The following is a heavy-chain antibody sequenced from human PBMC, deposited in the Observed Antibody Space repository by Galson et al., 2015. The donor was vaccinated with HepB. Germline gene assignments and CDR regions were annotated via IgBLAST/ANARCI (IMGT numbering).Heavy chain of an antibody. Sequence: SLRLSCAASGFTFSSYAMSWVRQAPGKGLEWVSAITDSDDSTYYADPAKGRFTISRDNSKNTLYLQMNSLRADDTALYYCAKAIRGYSGYAPAFDIWGQGTMVTVSS. V-gene: IGHV3-23*01. CDR3: AKAIRGYSGYAPAFDI. J-gene: IGHJ3*02. D-gene: IGHD5-12*01. CDR2: ITDSDDST. CDR1: GFTFSSYA.